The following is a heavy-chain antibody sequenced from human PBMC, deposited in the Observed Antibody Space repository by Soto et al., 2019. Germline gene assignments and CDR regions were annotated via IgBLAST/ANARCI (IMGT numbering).Heavy chain of an antibody. CDR2: IRSKANSYAT. D-gene: IGHD3-22*01. V-gene: IGHV3-73*01. CDR3: TTHEESYYDSKAYYGMDV. CDR1: GFAFSGSA. J-gene: IGHJ6*02. Sequence: GGSLRVSCAASGFAFSGSAMHWVRQASGKGLEWVGRIRSKANSYATAYAASVKGRFTISRDDSKNTAYLQMNSLKTEDTAVYYCTTHEESYYDSKAYYGMDVWGQGTTVTVSS.